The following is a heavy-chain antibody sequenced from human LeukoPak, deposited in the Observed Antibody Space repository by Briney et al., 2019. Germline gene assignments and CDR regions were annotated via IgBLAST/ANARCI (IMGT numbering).Heavy chain of an antibody. D-gene: IGHD4-11*01. Sequence: SETLSLTCSVSGGSLSSYYWSWIRQPPGKGLEWIGYIHYTGSINYNPSLKSRVTISVDTSKNQFSLKLSSVTAADTAVYYCARGRYSNWERYYYMDVWGKGATVTVSS. V-gene: IGHV4-59*01. J-gene: IGHJ6*03. CDR2: IHYTGSI. CDR3: ARGRYSNWERYYYMDV. CDR1: GGSLSSYY.